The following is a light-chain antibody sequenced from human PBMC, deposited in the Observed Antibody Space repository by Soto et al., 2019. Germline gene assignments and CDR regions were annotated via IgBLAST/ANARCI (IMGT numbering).Light chain of an antibody. J-gene: IGLJ3*02. V-gene: IGLV1-47*01. Sequence: QAVVTQPPSASGTPGQRVTISCSGSSSNIGSNYVSWYQHLPGAAPKLLIYRSDQRPSGVPDRLSGSKSGTSASLAISGLRSEDEADYFCAVRDDSLSGHWVFGGGTKLTVL. CDR1: SSNIGSNY. CDR2: RSD. CDR3: AVRDDSLSGHWV.